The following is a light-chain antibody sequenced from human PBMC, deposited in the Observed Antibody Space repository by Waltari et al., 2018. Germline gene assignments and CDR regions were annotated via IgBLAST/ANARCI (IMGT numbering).Light chain of an antibody. CDR2: AAS. J-gene: IGKJ2*01. V-gene: IGKV1-39*01. Sequence: DILLTQSPVFLSAFVGDRVTISCRSSQTVNTYLHWYQQKLGEAPKLLIYAASTLQSGVPPRFSGTGSGTVFTLTILSLQPEDFATYFCQQRYSTPYTFGPGT. CDR1: QTVNTY. CDR3: QQRYSTPYT.